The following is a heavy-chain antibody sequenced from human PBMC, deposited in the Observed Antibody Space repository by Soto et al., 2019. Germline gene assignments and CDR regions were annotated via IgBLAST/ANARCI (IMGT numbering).Heavy chain of an antibody. CDR2: INPNSGGT. Sequence: QVQLVQSGAEVKKPGASVKVSCKASGYTFTGYYMHWVRQAPGQGLEWMGWINPNSGGTNSAQKFEGWVTMTRDTSISTSYMELSRLSSDDTAVYDCAGGARWLRFWDWFDPWGQGTLVTVSS. CDR1: GYTFTGYY. D-gene: IGHD5-12*01. J-gene: IGHJ5*02. CDR3: AGGARWLRFWDWFDP. V-gene: IGHV1-2*04.